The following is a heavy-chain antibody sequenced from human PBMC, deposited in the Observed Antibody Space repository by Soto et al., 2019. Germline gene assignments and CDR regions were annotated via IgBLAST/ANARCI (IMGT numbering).Heavy chain of an antibody. V-gene: IGHV1-2*04. D-gene: IGHD6-19*01. CDR2: INPNSGGT. CDR1: GYTFTGYY. Sequence: QVQLVQSGAEVKKPGASVKVSCKASGYTFTGYYMHWVRQAPGQGLEWMGWINPNSGGTNYAQKFQGWVTMTRDTSISTAYMELSRLRSDDTAVYYCARVRDGYSSGWGTIGYFDLWGRGTLVTVSS. CDR3: ARVRDGYSSGWGTIGYFDL. J-gene: IGHJ2*01.